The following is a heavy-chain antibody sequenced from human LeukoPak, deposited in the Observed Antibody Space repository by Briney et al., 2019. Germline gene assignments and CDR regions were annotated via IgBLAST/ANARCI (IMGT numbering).Heavy chain of an antibody. D-gene: IGHD6-13*01. CDR2: MNPNSGNT. CDR1: GYTFTSYD. Sequence: ASVKVSCKASGYTFTSYDINWVRQATGQGLEWIGWMNPNSGNTGYAQKFQGRVTMTRNTSISTAYMELSSLRSEDTAVYYCARAIIAAAGTEYYYYYYGMDVWGQGTTVTVFS. CDR3: ARAIIAAAGTEYYYYYYGMDV. V-gene: IGHV1-8*01. J-gene: IGHJ6*02.